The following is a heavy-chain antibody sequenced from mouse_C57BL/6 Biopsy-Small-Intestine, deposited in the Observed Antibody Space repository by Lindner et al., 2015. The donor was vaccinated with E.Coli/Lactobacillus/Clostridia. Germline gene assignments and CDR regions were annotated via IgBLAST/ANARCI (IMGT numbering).Heavy chain of an antibody. CDR1: GYAFSNHL. D-gene: IGHD2-1*01. CDR3: ASYGNFDH. J-gene: IGHJ3*01. Sequence: VQLQESGAELVRPGTSVKVSCKASGYAFSNHLIEWVKQRPGQGLEWIGVINPGSGGTDYNENFKGKATLTADKSSSTAYMQPNSLTSEDSAVYFCASYGNFDHWGQGTLVTVSA. V-gene: IGHV1-54*01. CDR2: INPGSGGT.